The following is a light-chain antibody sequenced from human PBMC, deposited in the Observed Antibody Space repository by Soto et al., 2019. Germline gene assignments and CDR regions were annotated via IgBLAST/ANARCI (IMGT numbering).Light chain of an antibody. CDR3: QQHINWPLT. J-gene: IGKJ4*01. CDR2: EVS. CDR1: QTVSSS. Sequence: EIVMTQSPATLSLSPVERATLSCMASQTVSSSLAWYQQKPGQAPRLLIYEVSNRATGIPARFSGSGSGADFTLTISSLEPGDFALYYCQQHINWPLTFGGGTKVDNK. V-gene: IGKV3-11*01.